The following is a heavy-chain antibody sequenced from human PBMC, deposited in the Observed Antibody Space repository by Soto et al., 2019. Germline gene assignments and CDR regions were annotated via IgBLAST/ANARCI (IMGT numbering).Heavy chain of an antibody. CDR1: GGSISSGDYY. D-gene: IGHD3-3*01. CDR3: PIVLYYVFGSGYYPPENYGMDV. V-gene: IGHV4-30-4*01. J-gene: IGHJ6*02. CDR2: IYYSGST. Sequence: SETLSLTCTVSGGSISSGDYYWSWLRQPPGKGLEWIGYIYYSGSTYYNPSLKSRVTISVDTSKNQFSLKLSSVTAADTAVYYCPIVLYYVFGSGYYPPENYGMDVWGQGTTVTVSS.